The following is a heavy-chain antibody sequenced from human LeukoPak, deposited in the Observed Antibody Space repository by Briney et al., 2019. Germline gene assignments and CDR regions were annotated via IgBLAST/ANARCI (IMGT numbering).Heavy chain of an antibody. J-gene: IGHJ4*02. D-gene: IGHD6-13*01. CDR3: ARDAAAGTDY. CDR1: GFTFSSYS. CDR2: ISSSSSYI. Sequence: PGGSLRLSCAASGFTFSSYSMNWVRQAPGKGLEWVSSISSSSSYIYYADSVKGRFTISGDNAKNSLYLQMNSLRAEDTAVYYCARDAAAGTDYWGQGTLVTVSS. V-gene: IGHV3-21*01.